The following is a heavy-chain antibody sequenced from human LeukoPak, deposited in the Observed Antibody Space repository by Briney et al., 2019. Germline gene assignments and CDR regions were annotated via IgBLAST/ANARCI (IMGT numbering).Heavy chain of an antibody. J-gene: IGHJ4*02. Sequence: SETLSLTCTVSGGSISSGSYYWSWIRQPAGKGLEWIGRIYTSGSTNYNPSLKSRVTISVDTSKNQFSLKLSSVTAADTAVYYCARALSPYSSSSGPLGYFDYWGQGTLDTVSS. CDR2: IYTSGST. CDR1: GGSISSGSYY. CDR3: ARALSPYSSSSGPLGYFDY. V-gene: IGHV4-61*02. D-gene: IGHD6-6*01.